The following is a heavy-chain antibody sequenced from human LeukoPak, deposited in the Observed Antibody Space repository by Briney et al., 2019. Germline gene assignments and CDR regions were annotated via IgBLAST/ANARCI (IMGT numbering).Heavy chain of an antibody. CDR1: GFTFSSYG. CDR3: AKEARMYNWNPRWFDP. J-gene: IGHJ5*02. CDR2: IWYDGSNK. D-gene: IGHD1-20*01. Sequence: GGSLRLSCAASGFTFSSYGMHWVRQAPGKGLEWVAVIWYDGSNKYYADSVKGRFTISRDNSKNTLYLQMNSLRAEDTAVYYCAKEARMYNWNPRWFDPWGQGTLVTVSS. V-gene: IGHV3-33*06.